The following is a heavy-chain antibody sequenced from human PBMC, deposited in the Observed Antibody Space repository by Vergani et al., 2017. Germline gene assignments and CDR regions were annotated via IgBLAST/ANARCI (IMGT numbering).Heavy chain of an antibody. D-gene: IGHD3-3*01. Sequence: QVQLQESGPGLVKPSQTLSLTCTVSGGSISSGGYYWSWIRQHPGKGLEWIGYIYYSGSTYYNPSLKSRVTISVDTSKNQFSLKLSSVTAADTAVYYCATSTIFGVVIAAFDIWGQGTMVTVSS. CDR3: ATSTIFGVVIAAFDI. CDR2: IYYSGST. V-gene: IGHV4-31*03. CDR1: GGSISSGGYY. J-gene: IGHJ3*02.